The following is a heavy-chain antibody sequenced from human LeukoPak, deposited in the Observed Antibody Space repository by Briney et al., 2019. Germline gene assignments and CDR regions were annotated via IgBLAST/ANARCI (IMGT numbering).Heavy chain of an antibody. D-gene: IGHD3-9*01. CDR1: GGSISSGSYY. CDR2: IYTSGST. V-gene: IGHV4-61*02. J-gene: IGHJ3*02. CDR3: ASAFEYDAFDI. Sequence: SETLSLTCTVSGGSISSGSYYWSWIRQPAGKGLEWIGRIYTSGSTNYNPSLKSRVTMSVDTSKNQFSLKLSSVTAADTAVYYCASAFEYDAFDIWGQGTMVTVSS.